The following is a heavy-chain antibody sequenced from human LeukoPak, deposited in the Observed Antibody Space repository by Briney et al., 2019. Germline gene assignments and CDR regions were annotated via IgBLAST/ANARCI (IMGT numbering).Heavy chain of an antibody. D-gene: IGHD2/OR15-2a*01. Sequence: LRLSYAASGFTFSSFGMNWIRQPPGKGLEWIGSIYYSGSTNYNPSLKSRVTISVDTSKNQFSLKLSSVTAADTAVYYCARGPGFLRHSHFDYWGQGTLVTVSS. J-gene: IGHJ4*02. V-gene: IGHV4-34*01. CDR3: ARGPGFLRHSHFDY. CDR1: GFTFSSFG. CDR2: IYYSGST.